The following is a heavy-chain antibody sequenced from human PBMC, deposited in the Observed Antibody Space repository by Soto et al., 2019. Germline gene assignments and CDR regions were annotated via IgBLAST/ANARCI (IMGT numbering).Heavy chain of an antibody. D-gene: IGHD3-10*01. Sequence: SETLSLTCTVSGGSISSYYWSWIRQPPGKGLEWIGYIYYSGSTNYNPSLKSRVTISVDTSKNQFSLKLSSVTAADTAVYYCARLPGTMVRGYYYYYYMDVWGKGTTVTVSS. CDR2: IYYSGST. V-gene: IGHV4-59*08. CDR3: ARLPGTMVRGYYYYYYMDV. CDR1: GGSISSYY. J-gene: IGHJ6*03.